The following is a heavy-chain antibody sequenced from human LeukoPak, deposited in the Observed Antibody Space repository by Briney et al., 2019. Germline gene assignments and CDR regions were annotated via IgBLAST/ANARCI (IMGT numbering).Heavy chain of an antibody. Sequence: GGSLRLSCAASGFTFSSYGMHWVRQAPGKGLEWVAFIRYDGSNKCYADSVKGRFTISRDNSKNTLYLQMNSLRAEDTAVYYCAKRDCSGGSCYGGNWFDPWGQGTLVTVSS. CDR3: AKRDCSGGSCYGGNWFDP. D-gene: IGHD2-15*01. CDR1: GFTFSSYG. J-gene: IGHJ5*02. V-gene: IGHV3-30*02. CDR2: IRYDGSNK.